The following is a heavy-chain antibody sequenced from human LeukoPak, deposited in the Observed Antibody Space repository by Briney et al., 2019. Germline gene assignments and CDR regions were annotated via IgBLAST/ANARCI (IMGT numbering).Heavy chain of an antibody. CDR1: GFIFNNYW. J-gene: IGHJ6*03. CDR3: ARATLNIVAAKVYYYYYYYMDV. D-gene: IGHD5-12*01. Sequence: GGSLRLSCVASGFIFNNYWMSWVRQVPGKGLEWVANMKQDVREKYLVDSVKGRFTVSRDNAKNSVYLQMNSLRAEDTAVYYCARATLNIVAAKVYYYYYYYMDVWGKGTTVTVSS. CDR2: MKQDVREK. V-gene: IGHV3-7*04.